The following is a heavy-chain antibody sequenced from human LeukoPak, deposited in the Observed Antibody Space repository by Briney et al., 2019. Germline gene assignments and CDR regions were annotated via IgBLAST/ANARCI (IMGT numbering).Heavy chain of an antibody. CDR1: GGTFSSYA. CDR2: IIPIFGTA. D-gene: IGHD2-2*02. Sequence: SVKVSCRASGGTFSSYAISWVRQAPGQGLEWMGGIIPIFGTANYAQKFQGRVTITADESTSTAYMELSSLRSEDTAVYYCARSLGYCSSTSCYTFDYWGQGTLVTVSS. J-gene: IGHJ4*02. V-gene: IGHV1-69*01. CDR3: ARSLGYCSSTSCYTFDY.